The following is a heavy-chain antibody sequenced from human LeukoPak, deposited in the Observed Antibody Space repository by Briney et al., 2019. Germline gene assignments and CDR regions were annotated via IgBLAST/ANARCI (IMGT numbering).Heavy chain of an antibody. CDR2: IYHSGST. CDR3: ARGRGIVGAIRNHNWFDP. D-gene: IGHD1-26*01. J-gene: IGHJ5*02. V-gene: IGHV4-4*02. CDR1: GGSISSSNW. Sequence: PSGTLSLTCAVSGGSISSSNWWSWVRQPPGKGLEWIGEIYHSGSTNYNPSLKSRVTISVDTSKNQFSLKLSSVTAADTAVYYCARGRGIVGAIRNHNWFDPWGQGTLVTVSS.